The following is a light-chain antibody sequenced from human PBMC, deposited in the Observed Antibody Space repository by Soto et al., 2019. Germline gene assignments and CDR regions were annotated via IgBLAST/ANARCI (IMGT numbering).Light chain of an antibody. V-gene: IGKV3-15*01. J-gene: IGKJ3*01. CDR1: QSVSSN. CDR3: QQYNDWPPFT. Sequence: EIVMTQSPATLSVSPGESATLSCRASQSVSSNLAWFQQKPGQAPSLLIYGASTRATGVPARFSGSGSGTEFTLTISSLQSEDFAVYYCQQYNDWPPFTFGPGTKVDIK. CDR2: GAS.